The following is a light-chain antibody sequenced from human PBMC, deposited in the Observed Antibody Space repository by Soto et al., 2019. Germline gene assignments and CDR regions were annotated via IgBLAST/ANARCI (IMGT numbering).Light chain of an antibody. CDR2: GNS. CDR1: SSNIGAVYD. CDR3: QSYDSSLSGWV. V-gene: IGLV1-40*01. Sequence: QAVVTQPPSVSGAPGQRVTISCTGSSSNIGAVYDVHWYQQLPGTAPKLLIYGNSNRPSGVPDRFSASKSGTSASLAITGLRAEDEADYYCQSYDSSLSGWVFGGGTKLTVL. J-gene: IGLJ3*02.